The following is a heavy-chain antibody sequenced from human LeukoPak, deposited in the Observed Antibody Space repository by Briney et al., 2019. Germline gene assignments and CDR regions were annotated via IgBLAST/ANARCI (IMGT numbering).Heavy chain of an antibody. Sequence: GASVKVSCKASGYTFTGYYMHWVRQAPGQGLEWMGWINPNSGGTNYAQKFQGWVTMTRDTSISTAYMELSRLRSDDTAVYYCARECGYCSSTSCFNWFDPWGQGTLVTVSS. J-gene: IGHJ5*02. CDR1: GYTFTGYY. D-gene: IGHD2-2*01. CDR2: INPNSGGT. CDR3: ARECGYCSSTSCFNWFDP. V-gene: IGHV1-2*04.